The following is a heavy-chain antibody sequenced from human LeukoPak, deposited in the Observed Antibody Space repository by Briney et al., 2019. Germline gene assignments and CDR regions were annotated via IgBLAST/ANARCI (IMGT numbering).Heavy chain of an antibody. J-gene: IGHJ4*02. V-gene: IGHV3-74*01. CDR2: INGDGTTT. CDR3: ARGTALQDY. Sequence: GGSLRLSCAASGFTFSSYWMHWVRQAPGKGLVWVSHINGDGTTTTYADSVKGRFTISRDNAQNTLYLQMNSLRAEDTAVYYCARGTALQDYWGQGTLVTVSS. D-gene: IGHD2/OR15-2a*01. CDR1: GFTFSSYW.